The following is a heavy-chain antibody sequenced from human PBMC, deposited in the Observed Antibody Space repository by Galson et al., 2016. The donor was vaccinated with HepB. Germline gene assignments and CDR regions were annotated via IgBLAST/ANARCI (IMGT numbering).Heavy chain of an antibody. CDR3: AKGLKGRDYYGMDV. CDR2: ISGSGGST. V-gene: IGHV3-23*01. CDR1: GFTFSSYA. J-gene: IGHJ6*02. Sequence: SLRLSCAASGFTFSSYAMSWVRQAPGKGLEWVSAISGSGGSTYYADSVKGRVTISRDTPKNTLYLQMNSLRAEDTAVYYCAKGLKGRDYYGMDVWGQGTTVTVSS.